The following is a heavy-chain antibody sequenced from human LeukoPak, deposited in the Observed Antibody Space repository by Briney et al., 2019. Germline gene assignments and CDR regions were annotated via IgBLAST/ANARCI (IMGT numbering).Heavy chain of an antibody. CDR3: AKFHYYDSSGFPAE. CDR2: IYHSGST. Sequence: SETLSLTCTVSGYSISSGYYWGWIRQPPGQGLEWIGSIYHSGSTYYNPSLKSRVTISVDTSKNQFSLKLSSVTAADTAVYYCAKFHYYDSSGFPAEWGQGTLVTVSS. V-gene: IGHV4-38-2*02. CDR1: GYSISSGYY. J-gene: IGHJ4*02. D-gene: IGHD3-22*01.